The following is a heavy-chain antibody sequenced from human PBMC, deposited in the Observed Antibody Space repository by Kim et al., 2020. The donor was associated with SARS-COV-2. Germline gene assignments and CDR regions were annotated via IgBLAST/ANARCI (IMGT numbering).Heavy chain of an antibody. CDR2: IYYSGST. V-gene: IGHV4-31*03. CDR1: GGSLTSGGYY. CDR3: ARCGYPNYFDY. D-gene: IGHD6-13*01. Sequence: SETLSLTCTFSGGSLTSGGYYWSWIRQHPGKGLEWIGYIYYSGSTYYNPSLKSRVTISVDTSKNQFSLKLSSVTAADTAVYYCARCGYPNYFDYWGQGTL. J-gene: IGHJ4*02.